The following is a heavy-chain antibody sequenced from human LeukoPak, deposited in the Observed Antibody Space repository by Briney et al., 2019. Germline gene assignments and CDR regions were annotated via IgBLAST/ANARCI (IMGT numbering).Heavy chain of an antibody. D-gene: IGHD6-19*01. CDR1: GGSISSSSYY. CDR3: ARQQGVAVAGTYEPHPIHWFDP. J-gene: IGHJ5*02. V-gene: IGHV4-39*01. CDR2: IYYSGST. Sequence: PSETLSLTCTVSGGSISSSSYYWGWIRQPPGKGLVWIGSIYYSGSTYYNPSLKSRVTISVDTSKNQFSLKLSSVTAADTAVYYCARQQGVAVAGTYEPHPIHWFDPWGQGTLVSVFS.